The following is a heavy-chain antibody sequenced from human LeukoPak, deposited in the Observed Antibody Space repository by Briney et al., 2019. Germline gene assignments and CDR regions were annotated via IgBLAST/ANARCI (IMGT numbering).Heavy chain of an antibody. D-gene: IGHD6-19*01. V-gene: IGHV1-8*01. Sequence: ASVTVSCKASGYTFTSYDINWVRQAAGQGLEWMGWMNPNSGNTGYAQKFQGRVTMTRNTSISTAYMELSSLRSEDTAVYYCARVQQWLVQDYWGQGTLVTVSS. CDR3: ARVQQWLVQDY. CDR2: MNPNSGNT. CDR1: GYTFTSYD. J-gene: IGHJ4*02.